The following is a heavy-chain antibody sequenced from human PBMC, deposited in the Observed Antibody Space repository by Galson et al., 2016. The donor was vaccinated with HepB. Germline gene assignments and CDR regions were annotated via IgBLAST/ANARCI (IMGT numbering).Heavy chain of an antibody. Sequence: ETLSLTCTVSGGSISSNSYYWGWIRQPPGKGLEWIGSVYYTGSTYYSSSLQSRVSISVDTSKNQFSLRLSSVTAADTAVYYCARLPTYGSGKGAFDIWGQGTMVTVSS. V-gene: IGHV4-39*07. CDR2: VYYTGST. CDR1: GGSISSNSYY. CDR3: ARLPTYGSGKGAFDI. J-gene: IGHJ3*02. D-gene: IGHD3-10*01.